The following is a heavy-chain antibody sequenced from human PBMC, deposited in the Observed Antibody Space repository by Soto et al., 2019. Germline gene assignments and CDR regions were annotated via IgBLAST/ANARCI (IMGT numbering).Heavy chain of an antibody. Sequence: GESLQISCKGSVYSFTSYWISWVRQMPGKGLEWMGRIDPSDSYTNYSPSFQGHVTISADKSISTAYLQWSSLKASDTAMYYCAREYRSPGNYYGICGRGQGTTVTVS. J-gene: IGHJ6*02. D-gene: IGHD6-6*01. CDR2: IDPSDSYT. CDR1: VYSFTSYW. CDR3: AREYRSPGNYYGICG. V-gene: IGHV5-10-1*01.